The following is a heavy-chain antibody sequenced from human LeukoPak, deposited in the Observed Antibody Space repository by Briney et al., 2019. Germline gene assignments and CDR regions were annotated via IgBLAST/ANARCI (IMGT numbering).Heavy chain of an antibody. CDR3: ARDRYTAMATYYFDY. CDR2: INPSGGST. Sequence: ASVKVSCKASGYTFTSYYMHWVRQAPGQGLEWMGIINPSGGSTSYAQKFQGRVTMTRDTSTSTVYMELSSLRSEDTVVYYCARDRYTAMATYYFDYWGQGTLVTVSS. D-gene: IGHD5-18*01. V-gene: IGHV1-46*01. CDR1: GYTFTSYY. J-gene: IGHJ4*02.